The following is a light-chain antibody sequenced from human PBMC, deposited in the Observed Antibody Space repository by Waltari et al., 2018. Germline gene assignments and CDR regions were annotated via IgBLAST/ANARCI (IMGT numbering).Light chain of an antibody. V-gene: IGKV4-1*01. CDR3: QQYYTTPHT. CDR2: WAS. J-gene: IGKJ3*01. Sequence: DIVMTQAPDSLAVSVGERATINCKSSESDISRPNSLSYFGRYQQKVGQPPKLLIYWASTRESGVPERFSGSGSGTDFTLTISSLHAEDVAVYYCQQYYTTPHTFGPRPQVDVK. CDR1: ESDISRPNSLSY.